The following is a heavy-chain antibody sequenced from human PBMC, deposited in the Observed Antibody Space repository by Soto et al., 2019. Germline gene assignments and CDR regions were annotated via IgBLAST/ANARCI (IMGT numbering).Heavy chain of an antibody. Sequence: QVQLQQWGAGLLKPSETLSLTCAVYGGSFSGYYWSWIRQSPGKGLEWIGEINHSGSTNYNPSLKSRVTISVDTSKNQFSLKLSSVTAADTAVYYCARTGYSSSWYTKYGDVWGQGTTVTVSS. J-gene: IGHJ6*02. V-gene: IGHV4-34*01. CDR1: GGSFSGYY. D-gene: IGHD6-13*01. CDR3: ARTGYSSSWYTKYGDV. CDR2: INHSGST.